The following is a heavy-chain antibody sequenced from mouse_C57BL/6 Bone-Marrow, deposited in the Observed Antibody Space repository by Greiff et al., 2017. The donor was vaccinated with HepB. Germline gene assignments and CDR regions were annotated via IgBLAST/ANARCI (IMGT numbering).Heavy chain of an antibody. CDR3: ARHEEEGFITTVPAWFAY. Sequence: VKLQESGAELVKPGASVKLSCKASGYTFTEYTIHWVKQRSGQGLEWIGWFYPGSGSIKYNEKFKDKATLTADKSSSTVYMELSRLTSEDSAVYFCARHEEEGFITTVPAWFAYWGQGTLVTVSA. CDR1: GYTFTEYT. D-gene: IGHD1-1*01. V-gene: IGHV1-62-2*01. J-gene: IGHJ3*01. CDR2: FYPGSGSI.